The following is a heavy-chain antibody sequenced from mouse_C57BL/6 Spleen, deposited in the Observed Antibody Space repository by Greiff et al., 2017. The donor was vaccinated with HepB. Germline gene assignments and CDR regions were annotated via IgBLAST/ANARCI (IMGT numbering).Heavy chain of an antibody. J-gene: IGHJ2*01. CDR1: GYTFTSYW. CDR2: IDPSDSET. D-gene: IGHD1-1*01. Sequence: QVQLQQSGAELVRPGSSVKLSCKASGYTFTSYWMHWVKQRPIQGLEWIGNIDPSDSETHYNQKFKDKATLTVDKSSSTAYMQLSSLTSEDSAVYYCARVPNYYGSRGYFDYWGQGTTLTVSS. V-gene: IGHV1-52*01. CDR3: ARVPNYYGSRGYFDY.